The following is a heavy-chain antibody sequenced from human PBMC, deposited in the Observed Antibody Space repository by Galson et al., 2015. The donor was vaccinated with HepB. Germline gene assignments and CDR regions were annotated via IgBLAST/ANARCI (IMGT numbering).Heavy chain of an antibody. Sequence: APGKGLEWLSYITGTGSTIYYADSMEGQFTISRDNARNSLYLQMNSLRADDTAVYYCARIRIVVVPTTIKGDYYHYMDVWGKGTTVTVSS. D-gene: IGHD2-2*01. J-gene: IGHJ6*03. V-gene: IGHV3-11*01. CDR2: ITGTGSTI. CDR3: ARIRIVVVPTTIKGDYYHYMDV.